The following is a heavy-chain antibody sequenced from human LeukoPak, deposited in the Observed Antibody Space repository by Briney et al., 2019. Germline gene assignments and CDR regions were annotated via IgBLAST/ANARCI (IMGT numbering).Heavy chain of an antibody. CDR3: ARDPTQYLRYGHFDY. Sequence: GGSLRLPCAASGFTFSSSAMNWVRQAPGKGLEWVSSINNVASHIYYAHSVKGRFTISRDNAKNSLYLQMNSLSDEDTAVYYCARDPTQYLRYGHFDYWGQGTLVTVSS. CDR2: INNVASHI. CDR1: GFTFSSSA. J-gene: IGHJ4*02. V-gene: IGHV3-21*01. D-gene: IGHD5/OR15-5a*01.